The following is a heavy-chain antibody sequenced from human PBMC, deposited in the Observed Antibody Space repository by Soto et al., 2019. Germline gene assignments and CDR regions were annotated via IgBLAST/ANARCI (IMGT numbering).Heavy chain of an antibody. D-gene: IGHD6-19*01. CDR1: GYTFTCYY. CDR3: ARPVAGNVNDAFDI. CDR2: INPNSGGT. J-gene: IGHJ3*02. V-gene: IGHV1-2*04. Sequence: ASVKVSCKASGYTFTCYYMHGVRQAPGQGLEWMGWINPNSGGTNYAQKFQGWVTMTRDTSISTAYMELSRLRSDDTAVYYCARPVAGNVNDAFDIWGQGTMVTVSS.